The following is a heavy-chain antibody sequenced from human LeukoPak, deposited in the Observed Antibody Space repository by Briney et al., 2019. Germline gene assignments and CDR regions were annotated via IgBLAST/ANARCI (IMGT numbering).Heavy chain of an antibody. CDR1: GFTFSSYW. CDR2: IKQDGSEK. D-gene: IGHD6-19*01. V-gene: IGHV3-7*01. J-gene: IGHJ4*02. CDR3: AREYSSGWYSY. Sequence: GGSLRLSCAASGFTFSSYWMSWVRQAPGKGLEWVANIKQDGSEKYYVDSVKGRFTISRDSAKNSLYLQMNSLRAEDTAVYYCAREYSSGWYSYWGQGTLVTVSS.